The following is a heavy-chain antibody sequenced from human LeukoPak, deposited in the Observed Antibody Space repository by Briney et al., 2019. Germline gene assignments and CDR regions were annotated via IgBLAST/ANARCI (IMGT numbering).Heavy chain of an antibody. J-gene: IGHJ4*02. CDR1: GFTFSGFC. CDR3: VRDFNWAFDS. V-gene: IGHV3-48*01. CDR2: IRPSGSDM. D-gene: IGHD7-27*01. Sequence: GGSLRLSCAASGFTFSGFCLNWVRQAPGKGLEWISNIRPSGSDMYYAASVKGRFTISRDSATNSLYLHMNNLKVDDSAVYFCVRDFNWAFDSWGQGTLVTVSS.